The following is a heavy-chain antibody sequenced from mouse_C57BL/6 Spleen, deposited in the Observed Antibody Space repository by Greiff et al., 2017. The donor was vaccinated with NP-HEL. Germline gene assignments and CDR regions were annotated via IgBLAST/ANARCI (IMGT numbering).Heavy chain of an antibody. D-gene: IGHD1-1*01. CDR2: VYPYNGGT. CDR1: GFTFTDYY. V-gene: IGHV1-36*01. Sequence: VQLKESGPVLVKPGPSVKISCKASGFTFTDYYMHWVKQSHGKSLEWIGLVYPYNGGTSYNQKFKGKATLTVDTSSSTAYMELNSLTSEDSAVYYCARGAITTVGYFDVWGTGTTVTVSS. CDR3: ARGAITTVGYFDV. J-gene: IGHJ1*03.